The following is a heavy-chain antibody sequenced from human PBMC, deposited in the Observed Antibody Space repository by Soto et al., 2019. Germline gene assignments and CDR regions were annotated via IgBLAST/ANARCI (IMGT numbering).Heavy chain of an antibody. V-gene: IGHV3-9*01. J-gene: IGHJ4*01. CDR1: GFTFDDYA. CDR2: ISWNSGSI. CDR3: AKGRFDVVTISPFDH. D-gene: IGHD3-3*02. Sequence: PGGSLRLSCAASGFTFDDYAMHWVRQAPGKGLEWVSGISWNSGSIGYADSVKGRFTISRDNAKNSLYLQMNRLRGDDSAIYYCAKGRFDVVTISPFDHWGQGTLVTVSS.